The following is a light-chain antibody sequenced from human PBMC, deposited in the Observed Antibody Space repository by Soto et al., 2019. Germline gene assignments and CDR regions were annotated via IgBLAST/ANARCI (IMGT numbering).Light chain of an antibody. CDR3: QQYATYSPWT. Sequence: DVQMTQSPSTLSAFLGDRVTITCRASESISVWLAWYQQKAGKAPKLLIYKASTLQSGVPSRFSASGSGTEFTLTISSLQPDDFATYYCQQYATYSPWTFGQGTKVEIK. V-gene: IGKV1-5*03. CDR2: KAS. CDR1: ESISVW. J-gene: IGKJ1*01.